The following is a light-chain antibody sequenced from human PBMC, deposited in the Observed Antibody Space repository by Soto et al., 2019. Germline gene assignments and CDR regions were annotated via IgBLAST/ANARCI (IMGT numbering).Light chain of an antibody. Sequence: QLVLTQSPSASASLGASVKLTCTLSSGHSSYAIAWHQQQPEKGPRYLMKINSDGSHSKGDGIPDRFSGSSSGAERYLTISSLQSEDEADCYCQTWGTGGVFGGGTKLTVL. J-gene: IGLJ3*02. V-gene: IGLV4-69*01. CDR2: INSDGSH. CDR3: QTWGTGGV. CDR1: SGHSSYA.